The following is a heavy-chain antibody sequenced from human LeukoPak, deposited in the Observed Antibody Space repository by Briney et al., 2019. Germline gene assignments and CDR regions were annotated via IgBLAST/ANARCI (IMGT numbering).Heavy chain of an antibody. V-gene: IGHV4-59*01. CDR3: ARFSMYYDILTGLDY. CDR2: IYYSGST. Sequence: SETLSLTCTVSGGSISSYYWSWIRQPPGKGLEWIGYIYYSGSTNYNPSLKSRVTISVDTSKNQFSLKLSSVTAADTAVYYCARFSMYYDILTGLDYWGQGTLVTVSS. CDR1: GGSISSYY. J-gene: IGHJ4*02. D-gene: IGHD3-9*01.